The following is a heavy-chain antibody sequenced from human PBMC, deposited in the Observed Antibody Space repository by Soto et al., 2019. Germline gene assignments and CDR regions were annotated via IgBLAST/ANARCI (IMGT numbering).Heavy chain of an antibody. V-gene: IGHV1-8*01. J-gene: IGHJ6*03. D-gene: IGHD3-10*01. CDR1: GYTFTSYD. CDR3: ARGVLLWFGESGPPYYYYYMDV. CDR2: MNPNSGNT. Sequence: ASVKLSCKASGYTFTSYDINCVRQATGQGLEWMGWMNPNSGNTGYAQKFQGRVTMTRNTSISTAYMELSSLRSEDTAVYYCARGVLLWFGESGPPYYYYYMDVWGKGTTVTVSS.